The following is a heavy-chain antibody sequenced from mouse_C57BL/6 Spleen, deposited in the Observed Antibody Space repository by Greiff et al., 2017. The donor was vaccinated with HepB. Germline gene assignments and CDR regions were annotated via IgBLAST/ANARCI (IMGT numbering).Heavy chain of an antibody. D-gene: IGHD3-1*01. CDR1: GFTFSSYG. CDR3: ARQGYAWFAY. CDR2: ISSGGSYT. J-gene: IGHJ3*01. V-gene: IGHV5-6*01. Sequence: EVQLVESGGDLVKPGGSLKLSCAASGFTFSSYGMSWVRQTPDKRLEWVATISSGGSYTYYPDSVKGRFTISRDNAKNTLYLQMSRLKSEDTAMYYWARQGYAWFAYWGQGTLVTVSA.